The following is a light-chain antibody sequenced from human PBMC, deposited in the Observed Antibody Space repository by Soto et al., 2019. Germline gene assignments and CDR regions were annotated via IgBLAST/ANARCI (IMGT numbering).Light chain of an antibody. V-gene: IGKV1-39*01. J-gene: IGKJ2*01. CDR1: QTISTY. CDR2: AAS. CDR3: QQSYSTPYT. Sequence: DIQMTQSPSSLSAVVGDRVTISCRASQTISTYLNWYQQRPGEAPKLLIFAASRLQSGVPSRFSGSGSGTLFTLTIRGLLPHDFAVYYCQQSYSTPYTFGQGTKVEVK.